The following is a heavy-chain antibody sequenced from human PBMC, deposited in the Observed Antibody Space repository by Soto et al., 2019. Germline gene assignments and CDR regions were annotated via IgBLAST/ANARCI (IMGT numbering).Heavy chain of an antibody. CDR2: IWYDGSKI. J-gene: IGHJ6*01. CDR1: GFTFSTHV. CDR3: ARPLEQHQLGFGMDV. V-gene: IGHV3-33*01. Sequence: GGSRRRSCAASGFTFSTHVMHWVRQAPGKGLEWVAVIWYDGSKIYYADSVKGRFTISRDNSKSTLYLQMNSLRAEDTAVYYCARPLEQHQLGFGMDVWGQGSPVTVSS. D-gene: IGHD6-13*01.